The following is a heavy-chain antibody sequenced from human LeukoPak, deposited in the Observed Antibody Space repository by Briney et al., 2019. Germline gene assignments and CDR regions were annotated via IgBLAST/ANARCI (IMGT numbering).Heavy chain of an antibody. J-gene: IGHJ4*02. CDR3: KQKTAYDILTGYYAGPHFDY. D-gene: IGHD3-9*01. CDR2: ISGSGGST. V-gene: IGHV3-23*01. Sequence: PWGSLRLSCAASGFTFSSYAMSWVRQAPGKGLELITAISGSGGSTYYADSVKGRFTISRDNSNNTLYLQMNSLRAEHTAVFFFKQKTAYDILTGYYAGPHFDYWGQGTLVTVSS. CDR1: GFTFSSYA.